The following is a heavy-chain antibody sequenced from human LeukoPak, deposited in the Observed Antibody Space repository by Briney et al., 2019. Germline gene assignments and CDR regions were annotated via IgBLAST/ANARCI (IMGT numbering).Heavy chain of an antibody. D-gene: IGHD3-10*01. CDR3: AKDRFAYSGAFDI. CDR2: ISWNSGSI. V-gene: IGHV3-9*01. J-gene: IGHJ3*02. CDR1: GFTFDDYA. Sequence: GGSLRLSCAASGFTFDDYAMHWVRQAPGKGLEWVSGISWNSGSIGYADSVKGRFTISRDNAKNSLYLQMNSLRAEDTALYYCAKDRFAYSGAFDIWGQGTMVTVSS.